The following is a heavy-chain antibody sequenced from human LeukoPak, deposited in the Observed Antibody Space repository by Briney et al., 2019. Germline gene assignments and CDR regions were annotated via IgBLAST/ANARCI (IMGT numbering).Heavy chain of an antibody. V-gene: IGHV3-23*01. Sequence: AGGSLRLSCAASGFTFSSYAMSWVRQAPGKGLEWVSAISGSSGGSTYYVDSVKGRFTISRGNSKNTLYLHMDSLRAEDSAVYYCARSPSSSWFQDGLDIWGQGTKVTVSS. D-gene: IGHD6-13*01. CDR1: GFTFSSYA. CDR3: ARSPSSSWFQDGLDI. J-gene: IGHJ3*02. CDR2: ISGSSGGST.